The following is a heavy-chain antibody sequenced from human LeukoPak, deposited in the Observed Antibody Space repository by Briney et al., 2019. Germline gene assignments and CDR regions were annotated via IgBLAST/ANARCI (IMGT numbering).Heavy chain of an antibody. CDR3: ARGTYYYGSGSPETGY. Sequence: GGSLRLSCVASGFTFSGYWMSWVRQAPGKGLEWMANIKQDGSEKYYVDSVKGRFTIFRDNAKNSLYLQMNSLRAEDTAVYYCARGTYYYGSGSPETGYWGQGTLVTVSS. CDR1: GFTFSGYW. CDR2: IKQDGSEK. V-gene: IGHV3-7*03. J-gene: IGHJ4*02. D-gene: IGHD3-10*01.